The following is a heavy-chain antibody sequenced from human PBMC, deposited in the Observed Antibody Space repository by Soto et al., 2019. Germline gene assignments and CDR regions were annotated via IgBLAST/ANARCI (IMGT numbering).Heavy chain of an antibody. CDR3: AKGVPGIAVAGTGYFQH. J-gene: IGHJ1*01. CDR2: ISGSGDSI. D-gene: IGHD6-19*01. CDR1: GFTFSSYA. V-gene: IGHV3-23*01. Sequence: GGSLRLSCAASGFTFSSYAMSWVRQAPGKGLEWVSGISGSGDSIYYADSVKGRFTISRDNSKKTVYLQMNSLRAEDTAVYYCAKGVPGIAVAGTGYFQHWGQGTLVTVSS.